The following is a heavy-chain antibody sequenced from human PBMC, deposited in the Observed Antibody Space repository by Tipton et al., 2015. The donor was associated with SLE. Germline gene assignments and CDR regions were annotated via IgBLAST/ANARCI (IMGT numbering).Heavy chain of an antibody. J-gene: IGHJ6*02. D-gene: IGHD6-13*01. CDR3: ARDLHGGSSSWSYGMDV. V-gene: IGHV4-4*07. CDR1: GGSISSYY. Sequence: TLSLTCTVSGGSISSYYWSWIRQPAGKGLEWIGRIYTSGSTNYNPSLKSRVTISIDTAKNQFSLKLSSVTAADTAVYYCARDLHGGSSSWSYGMDVWGQGTTVTVSS. CDR2: IYTSGST.